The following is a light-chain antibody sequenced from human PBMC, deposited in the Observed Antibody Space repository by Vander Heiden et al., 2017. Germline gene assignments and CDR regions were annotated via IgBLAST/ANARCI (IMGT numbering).Light chain of an antibody. CDR1: SSNIGSHT. J-gene: IGLJ3*02. V-gene: IGLV1-44*01. CDR2: LGH. CDR3: AVRDDNLRAVV. Sequence: QSVLTQPPSASGTPGQRVSISCSGRSSNIGSHTVNWYQQYPGAAPKLPIFLGHPPPSGVADRFSGSKSGTSASLAIRGLQYEDGADYYCAVRDDNLRAVVFGGGTKLTVL.